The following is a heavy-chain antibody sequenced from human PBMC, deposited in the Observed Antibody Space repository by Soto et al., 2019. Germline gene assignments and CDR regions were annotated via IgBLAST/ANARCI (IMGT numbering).Heavy chain of an antibody. D-gene: IGHD6-6*01. CDR3: ARDMGLVGGFDY. CDR1: GGTFSSYA. Sequence: ASVKVSCKASGGTFSSYAISWVRQAPGQGLEWMGGIIPIFGTANYAQKFQGRVTITADESTSTAYMELSSLRSEDTAVYYCARDMGLVGGFDYWGQGTLVTVSS. V-gene: IGHV1-69*13. J-gene: IGHJ4*02. CDR2: IIPIFGTA.